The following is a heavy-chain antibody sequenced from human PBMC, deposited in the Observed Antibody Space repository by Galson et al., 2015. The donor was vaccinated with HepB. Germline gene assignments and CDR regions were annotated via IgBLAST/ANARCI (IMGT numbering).Heavy chain of an antibody. V-gene: IGHV3-23*01. CDR3: AKDPIVVVPAAMGFFDYYYYGMDV. D-gene: IGHD2-2*01. CDR2: ISGSGGST. Sequence: SLRLSCAASGFTFSSYAMSWVRQAPGKGLEWVSAISGSGGSTYYADSVKGRFTISRDNSKNTLYLQMNSLRAEDTAVYYCAKDPIVVVPAAMGFFDYYYYGMDVWGQGTTVTVSS. J-gene: IGHJ6*02. CDR1: GFTFSSYA.